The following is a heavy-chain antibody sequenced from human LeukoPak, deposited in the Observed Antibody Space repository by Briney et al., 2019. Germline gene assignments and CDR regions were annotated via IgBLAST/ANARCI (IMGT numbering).Heavy chain of an antibody. Sequence: GGSLRLSCSASGFTFSNYAMSWVRQAPGQGLAWVSGISGSGDTTYYSDSVEGRFSISRDNSKSTLSLQMNSLRAEDTAIYYCATYRQVLLPFESWGQGTLVTVSS. CDR1: GFTFSNYA. V-gene: IGHV3-23*01. D-gene: IGHD2-8*02. J-gene: IGHJ4*02. CDR2: ISGSGDTT. CDR3: ATYRQVLLPFES.